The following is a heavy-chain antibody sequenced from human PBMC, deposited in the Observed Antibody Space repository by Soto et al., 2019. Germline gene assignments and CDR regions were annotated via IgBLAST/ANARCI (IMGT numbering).Heavy chain of an antibody. CDR2: ISGSGGTT. D-gene: IGHD6-19*01. CDR1: GFTFSSYA. V-gene: IGHV3-23*01. CDR3: AKTANGWFSAFDI. Sequence: EVQLLESGGSLVQPGGSLRLSCAASGFTFSSYAMSWVSQAPGKGLEWVSAISGSGGTTYYADSVKGRFTFSRDNSKNTLYLPMNSLRAEDTAVYYCAKTANGWFSAFDIWGQGTMVTVSS. J-gene: IGHJ3*02.